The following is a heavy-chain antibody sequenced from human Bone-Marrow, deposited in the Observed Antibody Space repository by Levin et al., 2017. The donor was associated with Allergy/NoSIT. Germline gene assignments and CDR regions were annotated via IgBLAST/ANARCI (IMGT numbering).Heavy chain of an antibody. J-gene: IGHJ6*02. CDR3: VSDVGKWAMGNFYYCLDV. Sequence: GGSLRLSCAASGFMLSPYWMSWVRQAPGMGLEWVANIKEDGSEKYYVDSVKGRFTISRDNAKKSLFLQMNSLRAEDTGVYYCVSDVGKWAMGNFYYCLDVWGQGTTVTVSS. CDR1: GFMLSPYW. V-gene: IGHV3-7*01. CDR2: IKEDGSEK. D-gene: IGHD5-18*01.